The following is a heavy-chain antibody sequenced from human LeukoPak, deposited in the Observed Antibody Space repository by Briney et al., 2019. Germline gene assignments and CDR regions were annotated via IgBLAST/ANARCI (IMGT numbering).Heavy chain of an antibody. CDR2: ISWDGDST. Sequence: PGGSLRLSCAASGFTFDDYTMHWVRQAPGKGLEWVSLISWDGDSTYYADSVKGRFTISRDNSKNTLYLQMNSLRAEDTAVYYCAKDLVPDYWGQGTLVTVSS. CDR1: GFTFDDYT. CDR3: AKDLVPDY. V-gene: IGHV3-43*01. J-gene: IGHJ4*02.